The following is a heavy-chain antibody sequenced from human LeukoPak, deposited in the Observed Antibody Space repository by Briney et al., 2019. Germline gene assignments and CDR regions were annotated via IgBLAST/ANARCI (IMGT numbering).Heavy chain of an antibody. Sequence: PGRSLRLSCAASGFIFSSYGMYWVRQAPGKGLEWVTNIWSDGSNKYYADSVKGRLTISRDNAKNSLYLQMNSLRAEDTAVYYCARDKAASIAASHDYWGQGTLVTVSS. CDR3: ARDKAASIAASHDY. V-gene: IGHV3-33*01. D-gene: IGHD6-6*01. J-gene: IGHJ4*02. CDR1: GFIFSSYG. CDR2: IWSDGSNK.